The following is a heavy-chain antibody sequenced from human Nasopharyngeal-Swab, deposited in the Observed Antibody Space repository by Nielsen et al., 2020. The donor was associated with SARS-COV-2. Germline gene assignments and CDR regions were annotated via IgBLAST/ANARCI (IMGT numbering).Heavy chain of an antibody. CDR2: INAGNGNT. CDR1: GYTFTSYA. Sequence: ASVKVSCKASGYTFTSYAMHWVRQAPGQRLEWMGWINAGNGNTKYSQKFQGRVTITRDTSASTAYMELSILRSEDTAVYYCARDRNVLRYFDWLGWFDPWGQGTRATVS. V-gene: IGHV1-3*01. D-gene: IGHD3-9*01. CDR3: ARDRNVLRYFDWLGWFDP. J-gene: IGHJ5*02.